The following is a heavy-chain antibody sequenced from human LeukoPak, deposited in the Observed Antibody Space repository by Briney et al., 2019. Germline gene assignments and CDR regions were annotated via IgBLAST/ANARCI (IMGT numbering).Heavy chain of an antibody. CDR2: IYPGDSDT. Sequence: GESLKISCQTSGYSFSSYWIAWVRQMPGKGLEWMGIIYPGDSDTRYSPSFQGQVTISADKSISTAYLQWSSLKASDTAMYYCARHRRYSYGLSGWFDPWGQGTLVTVSS. J-gene: IGHJ5*02. D-gene: IGHD5-18*01. V-gene: IGHV5-51*01. CDR1: GYSFSSYW. CDR3: ARHRRYSYGLSGWFDP.